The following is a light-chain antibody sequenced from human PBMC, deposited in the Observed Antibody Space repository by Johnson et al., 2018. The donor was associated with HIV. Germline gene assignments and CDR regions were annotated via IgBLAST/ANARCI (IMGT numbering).Light chain of an antibody. CDR1: SSNIGNNY. CDR2: DNN. J-gene: IGLJ1*01. Sequence: QSVLTQPPSVSAAPGQKVTISCSGSSSNIGNNYVSWYQQLPGTAPKLLIYDNNKRPSGIPDRFSGSKSGTSATLGITGLQTGDEADYYCGTWDTSLGAQYVFGSGPKVPVL. V-gene: IGLV1-51*01. CDR3: GTWDTSLGAQYV.